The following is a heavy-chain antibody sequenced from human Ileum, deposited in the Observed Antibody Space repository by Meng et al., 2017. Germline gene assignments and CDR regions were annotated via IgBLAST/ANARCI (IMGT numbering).Heavy chain of an antibody. Sequence: GLLGPTGTRRRKHGSWVKASCKAPGGTFTTTTLDWGRLAPGQGLGWLGQIFPMFDTANYAQKFQGRVTLTADKSTRTAFMELSSLRSEDTAVYYCARQYCSSSSCYLIDDWGHGTLVTVSS. J-gene: IGHJ4*01. D-gene: IGHD2-2*01. V-gene: IGHV1-69*06. CDR2: IFPMFDTA. CDR3: ARQYCSSSSCYLIDD. CDR1: GGTFTTTT.